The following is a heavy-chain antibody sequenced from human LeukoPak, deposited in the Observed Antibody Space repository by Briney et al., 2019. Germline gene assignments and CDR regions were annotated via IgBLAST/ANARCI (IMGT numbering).Heavy chain of an antibody. Sequence: SVKVSCKASGGTFSSYAISWVRQAPGQGLEWMGGIIPIFGTANYAQKFQGRVTITADKSTSTAYVELSSLRSEDTAVYYCARGSDIVRGVYNWFDPWGQGTLVTVSS. CDR1: GGTFSSYA. CDR2: IIPIFGTA. CDR3: ARGSDIVRGVYNWFDP. V-gene: IGHV1-69*06. J-gene: IGHJ5*02. D-gene: IGHD3-10*02.